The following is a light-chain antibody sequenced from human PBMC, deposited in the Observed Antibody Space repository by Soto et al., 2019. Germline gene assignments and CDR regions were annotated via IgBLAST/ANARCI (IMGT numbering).Light chain of an antibody. CDR2: GNT. CDR1: SSNSGAGYD. Sequence: QSVLTQPPSVSGAPGQRVTISCTGSSSNSGAGYDVHWYKQLPGTAPKLLIYGNTNRPSGVPDRFSASKSATSASLAITGLQAEDEADYYCQSYDSSLSAWVFGGGTKLTVL. V-gene: IGLV1-40*01. CDR3: QSYDSSLSAWV. J-gene: IGLJ3*02.